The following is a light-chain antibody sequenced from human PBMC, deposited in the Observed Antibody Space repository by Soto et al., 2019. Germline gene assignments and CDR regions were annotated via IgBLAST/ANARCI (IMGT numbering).Light chain of an antibody. CDR2: EVS. CDR3: SSYTGSGDV. V-gene: IGLV2-14*01. Sequence: QSALTQPASVSGSPGQSITLSCTGTSSDVGGYNYVSWYQQHPGKAPKLIIYEVSNRPSGVSNRFSGSKSVSTASLTISGLQAEDEADYYCSSYTGSGDVFGTGTKLTVL. J-gene: IGLJ1*01. CDR1: SSDVGGYNY.